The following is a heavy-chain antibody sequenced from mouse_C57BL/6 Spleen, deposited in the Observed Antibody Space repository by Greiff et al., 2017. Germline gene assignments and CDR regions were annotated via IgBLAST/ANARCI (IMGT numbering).Heavy chain of an antibody. Sequence: VQLQQPGAELVIPGASVKLSCKASGYTFTSYWMHWVKQRPGQGLEWIGYINPCSGYTKYNQKFKDKSTLTADKSSSTAYMQLSSLTSEDSAVYYCARSQNGYWYAIDYWGQGTSVTVSS. J-gene: IGHJ4*01. CDR3: ARSQNGYWYAIDY. CDR2: INPCSGYT. V-gene: IGHV1-7*01. CDR1: GYTFTSYW.